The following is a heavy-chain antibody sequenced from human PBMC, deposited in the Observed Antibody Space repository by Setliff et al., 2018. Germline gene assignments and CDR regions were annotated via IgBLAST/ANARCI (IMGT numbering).Heavy chain of an antibody. J-gene: IGHJ4*02. CDR1: GGSVGNSYYY. Sequence: SETLSLTCTVSGGSVGNSYYYWNWVRQSPGKGLEWIGHIYHDGNTKSYPSVHFNQSLKSRVTMSVDTSKNQFPLRLTSVTAADTAVYYCARDRTFYGSGTYTRWFDYWGQGTLVTVSS. D-gene: IGHD3-10*01. CDR2: IYHDGNT. CDR3: ARDRTFYGSGTYTRWFDY. V-gene: IGHV4-61*01.